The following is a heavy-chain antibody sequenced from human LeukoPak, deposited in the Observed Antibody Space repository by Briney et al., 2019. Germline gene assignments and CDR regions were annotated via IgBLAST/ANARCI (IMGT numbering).Heavy chain of an antibody. CDR2: TFYRSKWYN. Sequence: SQTLSLTCVIAGDSVSSNTAAWNWIRQSPLRGLEWLGRTFYRSKWYNDYAGSVRSRITISPDTSKNHFSLHLDSVTPEDTAMYYCARDGWPAFDYWGQGSLVTVSS. CDR1: GDSVSSNTAA. CDR3: ARDGWPAFDY. J-gene: IGHJ4*02. V-gene: IGHV6-1*01. D-gene: IGHD2-15*01.